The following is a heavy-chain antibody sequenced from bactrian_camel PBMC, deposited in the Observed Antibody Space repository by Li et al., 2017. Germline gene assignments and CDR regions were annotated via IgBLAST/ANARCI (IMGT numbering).Heavy chain of an antibody. CDR3: ASRAKDGTWLIFNY. D-gene: IGHD6*01. V-gene: IGHV3S1*01. CDR1: RGFDDADA. CDR2: IDTRGSVT. J-gene: IGHJ4*01. Sequence: HVQLVESGGGSVQIGGSLTLACAASRGFDDADAEWGWFRQAPGKSREGVAAIDTRGSVTIADSVKGRFSISKDNAKNTVFLQMNSLKSEDTAMYYCASRAKDGTWLIFNYWGQGTQVTVS.